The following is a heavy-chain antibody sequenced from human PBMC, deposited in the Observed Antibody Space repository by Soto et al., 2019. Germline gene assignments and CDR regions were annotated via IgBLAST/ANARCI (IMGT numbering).Heavy chain of an antibody. V-gene: IGHV3-7*01. Sequence: PGASQSLSWPAAGFPCSSSGMGWVRPAPGKGLEWVANIKQDGGERNYLDSVKGRFTISRDNAENSLFLQMNSLRAEDSAVYDCARDCPCYYGMDGWVQGTTCTV. CDR3: ARDCPCYYGMDG. J-gene: IGHJ6*02. CDR2: IKQDGGER. CDR1: GFPCSSSG.